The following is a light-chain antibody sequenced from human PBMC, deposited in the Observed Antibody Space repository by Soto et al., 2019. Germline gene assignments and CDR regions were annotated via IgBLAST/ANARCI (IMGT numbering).Light chain of an antibody. CDR2: GAS. Sequence: EIVLTQSPGTLSLSPGERATLSCRASQSVSSSYLAWYQQKPGQAPRLLIYGASSRATGIPDRFSGSGSGTDFTLTISRLEPEDFAVYYGQHYGSSPLTFGGGTKVEIK. V-gene: IGKV3-20*01. J-gene: IGKJ4*01. CDR3: QHYGSSPLT. CDR1: QSVSSSY.